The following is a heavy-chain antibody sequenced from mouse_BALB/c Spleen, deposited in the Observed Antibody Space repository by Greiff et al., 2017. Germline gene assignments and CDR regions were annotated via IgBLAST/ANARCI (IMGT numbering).Heavy chain of an antibody. CDR3: ARGGTMITTEAY. Sequence: EVKVVESGGGLVKPGGSLKLSCAASGFTFSSYAMSWVRQTPEKRLEWVASISSGGSTYYPDSVKGRFTISRDNARNILYLQMSSLRSEDTAMYYCARGGTMITTEAYWGQGTLVTVSA. CDR1: GFTFSSYA. D-gene: IGHD2-4*01. CDR2: ISSGGST. V-gene: IGHV5-6-5*01. J-gene: IGHJ3*01.